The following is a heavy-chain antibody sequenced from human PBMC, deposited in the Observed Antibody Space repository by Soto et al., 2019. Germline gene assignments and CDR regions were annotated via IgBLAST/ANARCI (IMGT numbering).Heavy chain of an antibody. D-gene: IGHD2-2*01. CDR2: LYYTGPT. Sequence: QVQLQESGPGMVKPPETLSLPCPVSGDSVRSGNYYWTWIRPPPGKGLEWIGYLYYTGPTNYIPSLKSRVTMSLDTSSNQFSLRLSSVTAADTAVYFCARTFCSTTSCQAHGMDVWGQGTSVTVSS. CDR1: GDSVRSGNYY. J-gene: IGHJ6*02. V-gene: IGHV4-61*01. CDR3: ARTFCSTTSCQAHGMDV.